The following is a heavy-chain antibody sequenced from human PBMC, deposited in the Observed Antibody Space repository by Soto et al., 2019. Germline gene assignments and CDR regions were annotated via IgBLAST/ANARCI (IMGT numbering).Heavy chain of an antibody. CDR1: GYTFTSYA. Sequence: GASVKVSCKASGYTFTSYAMQWVRQAPGQRLELMGWINAGNGNTKYSQKFQGRVTITRDTSASTAYMELSSLRSEDTAVYYCARVTPVPAATLPYYYYYYGMDVWGQGTTVTVYS. V-gene: IGHV1-3*01. CDR2: INAGNGNT. J-gene: IGHJ6*02. CDR3: ARVTPVPAATLPYYYYYYGMDV. D-gene: IGHD2-2*01.